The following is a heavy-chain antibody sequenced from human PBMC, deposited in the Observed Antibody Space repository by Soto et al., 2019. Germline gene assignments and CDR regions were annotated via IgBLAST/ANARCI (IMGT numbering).Heavy chain of an antibody. V-gene: IGHV1-8*01. CDR1: GYTFTSYD. CDR3: ARGRVGYDYVWGSYVLYSAYFDY. Sequence: ASVKVSCKASGYTFTSYDINWVRQATGQGLEWMGWMNPNSGNTGYAQKFQGRVTMTRNTSISTAYMEMSSLRSEDTDVYYCARGRVGYDYVWGSYVLYSAYFDYWGQGTLVTVSS. J-gene: IGHJ4*02. D-gene: IGHD3-16*01. CDR2: MNPNSGNT.